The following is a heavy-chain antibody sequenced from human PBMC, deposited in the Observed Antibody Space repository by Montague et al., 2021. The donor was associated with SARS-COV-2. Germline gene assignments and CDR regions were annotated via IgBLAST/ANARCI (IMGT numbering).Heavy chain of an antibody. J-gene: IGHJ6*03. CDR2: ISYDVSNQ. D-gene: IGHD3-3*01. CDR3: ARDYRYYDFWSGYSKGQNYYYYYMDV. V-gene: IGHV3-30*04. Sequence: SLRLSCAASGFTFSSYALHWVRQAPGKGLEWVAVISYDVSNQYYADSXXVRFTISRDNSKNTLYLQMNSLRAEDTAVSYCARDYRYYDFWSGYSKGQNYYYYYMDVWGKGTTVTVSS. CDR1: GFTFSSYA.